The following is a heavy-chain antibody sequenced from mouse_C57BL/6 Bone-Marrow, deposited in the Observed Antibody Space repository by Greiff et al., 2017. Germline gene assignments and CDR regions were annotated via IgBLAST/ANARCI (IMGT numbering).Heavy chain of an antibody. CDR1: GYAFSSSW. J-gene: IGHJ4*01. D-gene: IGHD1-1*01. CDR2: IYPGDGDT. V-gene: IGHV1-82*01. CDR3: ARLGLITTVSMDY. Sequence: VKLLESGPELVKPGASVKISCKASGYAFSSSWMNWVKQRPGKGLEWIGRIYPGDGDTNYNGKFKGKATLTADKSSSTAYMQLSSLTSEDSAVYFCARLGLITTVSMDYWGQGTSVTVSS.